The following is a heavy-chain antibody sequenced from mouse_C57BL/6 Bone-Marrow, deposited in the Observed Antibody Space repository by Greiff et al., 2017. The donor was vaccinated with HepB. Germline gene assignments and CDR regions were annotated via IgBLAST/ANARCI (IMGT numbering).Heavy chain of an antibody. Sequence: VQLQQSGAELARPGASVKMSCKASGYTFTSYTMHWVKQRPGQGLEWIGYINPSSGYTKYNQKFKDKATLTADKSSSTAYMQLSSLTSEDSAVYYCARSWLLPRFDYWGQGTTLTVSS. CDR1: GYTFTSYT. D-gene: IGHD2-3*01. J-gene: IGHJ2*01. V-gene: IGHV1-4*01. CDR2: INPSSGYT. CDR3: ARSWLLPRFDY.